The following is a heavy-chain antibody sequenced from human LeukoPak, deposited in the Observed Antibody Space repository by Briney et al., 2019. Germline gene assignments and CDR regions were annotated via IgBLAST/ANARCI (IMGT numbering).Heavy chain of an antibody. CDR3: ARDKTEQWLVLEAFDI. Sequence: GGSLRLSCAASGFTFSSYSMNWVRQTPGKGLEWVSSISATSSYIYYADSARGRFTISRDNAKNSLYLQMNSLRAEDTAVYCCARDKTEQWLVLEAFDIWGQGTVVTVSS. CDR2: ISATSSYI. CDR1: GFTFSSYS. J-gene: IGHJ3*02. V-gene: IGHV3-21*01. D-gene: IGHD6-19*01.